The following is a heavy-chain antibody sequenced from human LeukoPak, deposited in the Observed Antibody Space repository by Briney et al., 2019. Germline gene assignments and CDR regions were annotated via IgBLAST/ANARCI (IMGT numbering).Heavy chain of an antibody. CDR2: ISSSGGTI. Sequence: PGGSLRLSCAASGFIFSDHYMSWIRQAPGKGLEWVSYISSSGGTIYYADSVKGRFTNSRDNAKNSLYLQMNSLRAEDTAVYYCARDAGTAWGYYYYFYGMDVWGQGTTVTVSS. CDR1: GFIFSDHY. D-gene: IGHD1-7*01. J-gene: IGHJ6*02. CDR3: ARDAGTAWGYYYYFYGMDV. V-gene: IGHV3-11*01.